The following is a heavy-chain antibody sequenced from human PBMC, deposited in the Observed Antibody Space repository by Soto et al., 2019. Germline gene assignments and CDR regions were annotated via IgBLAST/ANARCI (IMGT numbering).Heavy chain of an antibody. J-gene: IGHJ4*02. CDR1: GFTFSSYA. CDR3: ARGLHEWLLTSSFDY. Sequence: GGSLRLSCAASGFTFSSYAMHWVRQAPGKGLEWVAVISYDGSNKYYADSVKGRFTISRDNSKNTLYLQMNSLRAEDTAVYYCARGLHEWLLTSSFDYWGQGTLVTVSS. CDR2: ISYDGSNK. V-gene: IGHV3-30-3*01. D-gene: IGHD3-3*01.